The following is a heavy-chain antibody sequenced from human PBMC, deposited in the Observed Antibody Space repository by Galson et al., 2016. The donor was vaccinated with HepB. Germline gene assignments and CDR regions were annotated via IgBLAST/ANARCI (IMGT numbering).Heavy chain of an antibody. V-gene: IGHV4-31*11. J-gene: IGHJ6*02. CDR1: GGSITSADNN. CDR2: IHYTGST. Sequence: TLSLTCAVSGGSITSADNNWGWIRQHSGKGLEWIGYIHYTGSTYYSPSLKTRLTISLDASKNQFFLRLNSVTAADSAVYYCARDSGWGSFPLFYYFGLDVWGRGTTVVVSS. CDR3: ARDSGWGSFPLFYYFGLDV. D-gene: IGHD3-10*01.